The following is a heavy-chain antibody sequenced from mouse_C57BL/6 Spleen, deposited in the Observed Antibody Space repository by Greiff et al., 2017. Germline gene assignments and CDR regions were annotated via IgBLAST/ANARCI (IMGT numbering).Heavy chain of an antibody. CDR3: TRDLTTVVAPYAMDY. CDR1: GFTFSSYA. D-gene: IGHD1-1*01. CDR2: ISSGGDYI. J-gene: IGHJ4*01. Sequence: EVMLVESGEGLVKPGGSLKLSCAASGFTFSSYAMSWVRQTPEKRLEWVAYISSGGDYIYYADTVKGRFTISRDNARNTLYLQMSSLNSEDTAMYYCTRDLTTVVAPYAMDYWGQGTSVTVSS. V-gene: IGHV5-9-1*02.